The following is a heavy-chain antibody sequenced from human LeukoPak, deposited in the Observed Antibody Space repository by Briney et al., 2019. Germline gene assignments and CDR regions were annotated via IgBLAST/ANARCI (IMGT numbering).Heavy chain of an antibody. V-gene: IGHV3-30*02. CDR1: GFTFSSYG. CDR2: IRYDGSNK. Sequence: GGSLRLSCAASGFTFSSYGMHWVRQAPGKGLEWVAFIRYDGSNKYYADSVEGRFTISRDNSKNTLYLQMNSLRAEDTAVYYCAKEWYSSSSGFDYWGQGTLVTVSS. J-gene: IGHJ4*02. CDR3: AKEWYSSSSGFDY. D-gene: IGHD6-6*01.